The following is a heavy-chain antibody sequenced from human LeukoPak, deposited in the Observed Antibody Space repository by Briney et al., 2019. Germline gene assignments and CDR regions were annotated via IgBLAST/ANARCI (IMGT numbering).Heavy chain of an antibody. J-gene: IGHJ4*02. V-gene: IGHV1-2*04. D-gene: IGHD1-26*01. CDR2: INPNSGGA. Sequence: ASVKVSCKASGYTFTGYYMHWVRQAPGQGLEWMGWINPNSGGANCAQKFQGWVTMTRDTSISTAYMELSSLRSGDTAVYYCARDRGEFSYSHDYWGQGTLVTVSS. CDR3: ARDRGEFSYSHDY. CDR1: GYTFTGYY.